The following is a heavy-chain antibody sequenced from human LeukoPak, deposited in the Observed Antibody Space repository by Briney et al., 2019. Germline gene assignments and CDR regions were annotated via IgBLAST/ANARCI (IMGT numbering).Heavy chain of an antibody. CDR2: ISAYNGNT. CDR3: ARDPPFWSGLSAGYYFDY. Sequence: GASVKVSCKASGYTFTGYYMHWVRQAPGQGLEWMGWISAYNGNTNYAQKLQGRVTMTTDTSTSTAYMELRSLRSDDTAVYYCARDPPFWSGLSAGYYFDYWGQGTLVTVSS. J-gene: IGHJ4*02. D-gene: IGHD3-3*01. CDR1: GYTFTGYY. V-gene: IGHV1-18*04.